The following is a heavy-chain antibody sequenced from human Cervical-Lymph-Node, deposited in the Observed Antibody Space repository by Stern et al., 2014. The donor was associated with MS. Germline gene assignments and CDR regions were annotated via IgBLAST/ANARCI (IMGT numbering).Heavy chain of an antibody. V-gene: IGHV4-39*01. Sequence: QVQLQESGPGLVKPSETLSLTCTVSGGSISSSSYYWGWIRQPPGKGLEWIGSIYYSGSTYYNPSLKSRVTLSVDTSKNQFSLKLSSVTAADTAVYYCARRGCSSTSCSLIFDYWGQGTLVTVSS. J-gene: IGHJ4*02. D-gene: IGHD2-2*01. CDR3: ARRGCSSTSCSLIFDY. CDR2: IYYSGST. CDR1: GGSISSSSYY.